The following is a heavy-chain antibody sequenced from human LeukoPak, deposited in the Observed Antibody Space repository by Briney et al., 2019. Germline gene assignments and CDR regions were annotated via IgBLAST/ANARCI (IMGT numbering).Heavy chain of an antibody. Sequence: SETLSLTCAVYGGSFSGYYWSWIRQPPGKGLEWMGEINHSGSTNYNPSLKSRVTISVDTSKNQFSLKLSSVTAADTAVYYCARGLRRGYSGYDYPGYWGQGTLVTVSS. CDR3: ARGLRRGYSGYDYPGY. CDR2: INHSGST. V-gene: IGHV4-34*01. CDR1: GGSFSGYY. J-gene: IGHJ4*02. D-gene: IGHD5-12*01.